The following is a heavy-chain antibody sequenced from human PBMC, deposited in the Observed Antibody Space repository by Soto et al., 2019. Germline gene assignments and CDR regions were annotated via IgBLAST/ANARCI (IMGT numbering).Heavy chain of an antibody. V-gene: IGHV1-18*01. Sequence: VKGSCKASCFTLSSHGFSLGGQAPGQRREWMGWISAYNDNTNYGQKFQGRVTMTTDTSTSTACMELRSLRSDDTAVYYCARDQRYYYDSSGFYRWDHWGQGTLVTVSS. CDR2: ISAYNDNT. D-gene: IGHD3-22*01. CDR1: CFTLSSHG. CDR3: ARDQRYYYDSSGFYRWDH. J-gene: IGHJ4*02.